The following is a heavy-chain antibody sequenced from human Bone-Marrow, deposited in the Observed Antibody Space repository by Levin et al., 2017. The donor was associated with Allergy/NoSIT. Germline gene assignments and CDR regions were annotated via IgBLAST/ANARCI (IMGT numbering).Heavy chain of an antibody. V-gene: IGHV4-59*01. CDR3: ASLGYTISYYDYAMDV. D-gene: IGHD5-12*01. CDR2: IKNSGTT. J-gene: IGHJ6*02. CDR1: GGSISNSY. Sequence: SETLSLTCSVSGGSISNSYWSLIRQAPGKGLEWIGYIKNSGTTKYNPSLNSRVTISADTSKNQVSLRLTSVTAADTAVYYCASLGYTISYYDYAMDVWGQGTTVTVSS.